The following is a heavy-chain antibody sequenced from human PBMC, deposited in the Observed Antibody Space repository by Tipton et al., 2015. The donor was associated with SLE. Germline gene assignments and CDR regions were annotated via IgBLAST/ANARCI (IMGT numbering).Heavy chain of an antibody. D-gene: IGHD4-17*01. V-gene: IGHV4-59*11. CDR2: IYYSGST. J-gene: IGHJ4*02. Sequence: TLSLTCTVSGGSISSHYWSWIRPPPGKGLEWIGYIYYSGSTNANPSLKSRVTISVDTSKNQFSLKLSSVTAADTAVYYCARDLREYGDAHFDYWGQGTLVTVSS. CDR1: GGSISSHY. CDR3: ARDLREYGDAHFDY.